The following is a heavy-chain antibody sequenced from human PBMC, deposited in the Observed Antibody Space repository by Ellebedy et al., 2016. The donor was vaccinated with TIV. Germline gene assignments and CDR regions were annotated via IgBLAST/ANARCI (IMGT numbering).Heavy chain of an antibody. CDR1: GDSVFSNSAA. CDR2: SYYRSSWIY. CDR3: TRDWEGRYYDY. Sequence: SQTLSLTCXISGDSVFSNSAAWNWIRLSPSRGLEWLGRSYYRSSWIYEYAVSVKSRITIKPDTSKNQFSLQLKSVTPEDMGVYYCTRDWEGRYYDYWGQGTLVTVSS. V-gene: IGHV6-1*01. D-gene: IGHD1-26*01. J-gene: IGHJ4*02.